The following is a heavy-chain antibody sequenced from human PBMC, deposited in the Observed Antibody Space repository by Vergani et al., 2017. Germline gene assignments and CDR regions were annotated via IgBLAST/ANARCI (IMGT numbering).Heavy chain of an antibody. CDR1: GFTFSSYS. CDR2: ISSSSSYI. D-gene: IGHD5-18*01. Sequence: EVQLVESGGGLVKPGGSLRLSCAASGFTFSSYSMNWVRQAPGKGLEWVSSISSSSSYIYYADSVKGRFTISRDNAKNSLYLQMNSLRAEDTAVYYCARAPSDTWYDYYMDVWGKGTTVTVSS. V-gene: IGHV3-21*01. CDR3: ARAPSDTWYDYYMDV. J-gene: IGHJ6*03.